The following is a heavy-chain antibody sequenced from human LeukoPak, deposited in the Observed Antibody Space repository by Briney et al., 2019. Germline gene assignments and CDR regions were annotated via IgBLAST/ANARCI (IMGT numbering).Heavy chain of an antibody. CDR2: ITSNGGST. CDR3: VNSYGDYSTLGYFDY. D-gene: IGHD4-17*01. V-gene: IGHV3-64D*06. J-gene: IGHJ4*02. CDR1: GFTFSSYA. Sequence: GGSLRLSCSASGFTFSSYAMHWVRQAPGKGLEYVSAITSNGGSTYYADSVKGRFTISRDNSKNTLFLQMSSLRADDSAVYYCVNSYGDYSTLGYFDYWGQGTLVTVSS.